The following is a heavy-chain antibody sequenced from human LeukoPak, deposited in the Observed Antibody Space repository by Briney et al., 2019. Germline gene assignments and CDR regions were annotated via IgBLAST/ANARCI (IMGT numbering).Heavy chain of an antibody. CDR1: GFTFNNYG. V-gene: IGHV3-30*18. CDR3: AKGGAAPHLYYFDN. Sequence: GGSLRLSCTASGFTFNNYGMSWVRQAPGKGLDWVAVISYDGSNKYYADSVKGRFTISRDNSKNTLFLQMNSLRAEDTAVYYCAKGGAAPHLYYFDNWGRGTLVTVSS. J-gene: IGHJ4*02. D-gene: IGHD6-6*01. CDR2: ISYDGSNK.